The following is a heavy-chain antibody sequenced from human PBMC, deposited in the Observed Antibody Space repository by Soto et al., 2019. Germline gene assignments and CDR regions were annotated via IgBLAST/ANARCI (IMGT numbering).Heavy chain of an antibody. V-gene: IGHV3-21*01. CDR2: ISSSSSYI. J-gene: IGHJ6*02. CDR3: ARPAGGDYYYDYYGMDV. D-gene: IGHD3-16*01. CDR1: GFTFSSYS. Sequence: GGSLRLSCAASGFTFSSYSMNWVRQAPGKGLEWVSSISSSSSYIYYADSVKGRFTISRDNAKNSLYLQMNSLRAEDTAVYYCARPAGGDYYYDYYGMDVWGQGTTVTVSS.